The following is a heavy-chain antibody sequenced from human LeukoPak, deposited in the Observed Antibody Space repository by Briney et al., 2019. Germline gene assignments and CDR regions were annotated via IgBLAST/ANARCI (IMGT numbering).Heavy chain of an antibody. D-gene: IGHD3-22*01. V-gene: IGHV4-34*01. J-gene: IGHJ4*02. CDR2: INHSGST. CDR1: GGSFSGYY. CDR3: ARARTRKYYYDSSGLIY. Sequence: KTSETLSLTCAVYGGSFSGYYWSWIRQPPGKGLEWIGEINHSGSTNYNPSLKSRVTISVDTSKNQFSLKLSSVTAADTAVYYCARARTRKYYYDSSGLIYWGQGTLVTVS.